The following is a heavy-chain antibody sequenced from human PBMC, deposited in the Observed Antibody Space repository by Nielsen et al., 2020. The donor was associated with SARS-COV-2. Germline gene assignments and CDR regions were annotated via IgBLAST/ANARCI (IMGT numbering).Heavy chain of an antibody. D-gene: IGHD4/OR15-4a*01. J-gene: IGHJ4*02. V-gene: IGHV3-33*03. CDR3: AKDRAGATYARFDF. CDR1: GFTFSSYG. Sequence: GESLKISCAASGFTFSSYGMHWVRQAPGKGLEWVAVIWYDGSNKYYAESVKGRFTISRDNSKNTLYLQMNSLRAEDTAVYYCAKDRAGATYARFDFWGQGTLVTVSS. CDR2: IWYDGSNK.